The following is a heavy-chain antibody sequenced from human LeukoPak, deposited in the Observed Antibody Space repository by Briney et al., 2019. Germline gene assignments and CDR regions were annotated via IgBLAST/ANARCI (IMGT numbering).Heavy chain of an antibody. CDR3: ARALSGYSYGYYYYYMDV. Sequence: QPGGSLRLSCAASGFTFSSYEMNWVRQAPGKGLEWVSYISSSGSTIYYADSVKGRFTISRDNAKNSLYLQMNSLRAEDTAVYYCARALSGYSYGYYYYYMDVWGKGTTVTISS. D-gene: IGHD5-18*01. J-gene: IGHJ6*03. V-gene: IGHV3-48*03. CDR1: GFTFSSYE. CDR2: ISSSGSTI.